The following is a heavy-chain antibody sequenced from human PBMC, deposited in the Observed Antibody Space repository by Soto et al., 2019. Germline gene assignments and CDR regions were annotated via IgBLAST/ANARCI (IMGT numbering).Heavy chain of an antibody. CDR3: ARTYYYDSSGYYYYFDY. CDR2: ISAYNGNT. J-gene: IGHJ4*02. D-gene: IGHD3-22*01. Sequence: QVQLVQSGAEVKKPGASVKVSCKASGYTFTSYGIIWVRQAPGQGLEWMGWISAYNGNTNYAQKLQGRVTMTTDTSTSTAYMELRSLRSDDTAVYYCARTYYYDSSGYYYYFDYWGQGTLVTVSS. CDR1: GYTFTSYG. V-gene: IGHV1-18*01.